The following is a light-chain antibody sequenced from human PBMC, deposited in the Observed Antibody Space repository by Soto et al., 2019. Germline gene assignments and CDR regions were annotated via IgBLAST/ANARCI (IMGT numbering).Light chain of an antibody. J-gene: IGLJ1*01. CDR1: SSDIGTNY. V-gene: IGLV1-47*01. Sequence: QSVLTQPPSVSGTPGQWITISCSGSSSDIGTNYVYWYQQLPGAAPKLLNYRNNQRPSGVPDRFSGSKSGTSASLAISGLRSEDEAEYHCAGWDDSLSGFYVFGTGTKVTVL. CDR3: AGWDDSLSGFYV. CDR2: RNN.